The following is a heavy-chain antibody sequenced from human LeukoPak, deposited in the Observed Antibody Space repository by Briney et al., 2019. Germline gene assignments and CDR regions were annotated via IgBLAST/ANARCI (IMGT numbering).Heavy chain of an antibody. CDR1: GFTFNNYA. D-gene: IGHD3-10*01. J-gene: IGHJ4*02. Sequence: GGSLRLSCAASGFTFNNYAMSWVRQAPGKGLEWVSAISGSGGSTYYADSVKGRFTISRDNSKNTLYLQMNSLRAEDTAVYYCAKDGVRGGSYVDYWGQGTLVTVSS. CDR2: ISGSGGST. V-gene: IGHV3-23*01. CDR3: AKDGVRGGSYVDY.